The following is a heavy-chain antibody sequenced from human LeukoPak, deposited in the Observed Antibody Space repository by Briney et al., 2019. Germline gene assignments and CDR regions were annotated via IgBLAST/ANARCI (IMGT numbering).Heavy chain of an antibody. Sequence: GRSLRLSCAASGFTFSSYAMHWVRQAPGKGLEWVAVISYDGSNKYYADSVKGRFTISRDNSKNTLYLQMNSLRAEDTAVYYCARPYTAYDNYYYGMDVWGQGTTVTVSS. J-gene: IGHJ6*02. CDR1: GFTFSSYA. CDR3: ARPYTAYDNYYYGMDV. D-gene: IGHD3-9*01. V-gene: IGHV3-30-3*01. CDR2: ISYDGSNK.